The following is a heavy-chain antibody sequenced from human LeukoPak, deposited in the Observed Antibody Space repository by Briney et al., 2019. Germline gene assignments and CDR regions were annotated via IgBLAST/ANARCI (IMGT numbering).Heavy chain of an antibody. CDR3: AKAGLTGYYNCYSYYMDV. J-gene: IGHJ6*03. Sequence: ARESLRLSWAASGFTFSSYAMSWVRQAAGKGLEWVAAISGSGGSTYYADSGKGRFTISRDNSQNTLYLPMNSLTAAATAVYYCAKAGLTGYYNCYSYYMDVWGKGTPVTVSS. D-gene: IGHD3-9*01. CDR2: ISGSGGST. CDR1: GFTFSSYA. V-gene: IGHV3-23*01.